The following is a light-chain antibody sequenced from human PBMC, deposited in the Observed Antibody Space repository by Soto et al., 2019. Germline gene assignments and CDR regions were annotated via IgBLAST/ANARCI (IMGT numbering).Light chain of an antibody. J-gene: IGLJ2*01. CDR3: TSYTSSSADV. CDR2: ENS. Sequence: QSVLTQPPSVSGAPGQSVTISCTGTSSDVGSYNRVSWYQQPPGTAPKLMIYENSNRPSRVPDRFSGSKSGTAASLTIARLQAEDEAYYYCTSYTSSSADVFGAGTKLTVL. CDR1: SSDVGSYNR. V-gene: IGLV2-18*02.